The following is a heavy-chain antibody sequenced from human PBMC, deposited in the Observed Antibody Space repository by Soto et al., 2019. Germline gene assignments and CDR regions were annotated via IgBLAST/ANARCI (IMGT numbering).Heavy chain of an antibody. Sequence: ASVKVSCKASGYTFTSYYMHWVRQAPGQGLEWMGIINPSGGSTSYAQKFQGRVTMTRDTSTSTVYMELSSLRSEDTAVYYCARGVSSWYYYYGTDVWGQGTTVTAP. CDR1: GYTFTSYY. V-gene: IGHV1-46*01. D-gene: IGHD2-8*01. CDR3: ARGVSSWYYYYGTDV. J-gene: IGHJ6*02. CDR2: INPSGGST.